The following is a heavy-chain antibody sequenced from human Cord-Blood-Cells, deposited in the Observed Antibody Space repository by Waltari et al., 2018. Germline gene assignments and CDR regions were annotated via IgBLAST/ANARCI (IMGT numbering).Heavy chain of an antibody. V-gene: IGHV1-46*01. J-gene: IGHJ4*02. CDR2: INPSGGST. Sequence: QVQLVQSGAEVKKPGASVKVSCTASGYTFTSYYMHWVRQAPGQGLEWMGIINPSGGSTSYAQKFQGRVTMTRDTSTSTVYMELSSLRSEDTAVYYCARDLTGLVFDYWGQGTLVTVSS. CDR1: GYTFTSYY. CDR3: ARDLTGLVFDY. D-gene: IGHD4-17*01.